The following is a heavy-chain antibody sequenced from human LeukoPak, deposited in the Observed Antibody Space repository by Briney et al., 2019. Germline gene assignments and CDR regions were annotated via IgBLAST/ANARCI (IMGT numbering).Heavy chain of an antibody. CDR2: IIANGVNT. D-gene: IGHD4-17*01. CDR1: GFTFSSYA. Sequence: GGSLRLSCAASGFTFSSYAMSWVRQAPGKGLEWVSGIIANGVNTYYADSVQGRFTISRDNSKNTLYLQMNSLRAEDTAVYYCARGPYGDYRSNWEAWFDPWGQGTLVTVSS. J-gene: IGHJ5*02. V-gene: IGHV3-23*01. CDR3: ARGPYGDYRSNWEAWFDP.